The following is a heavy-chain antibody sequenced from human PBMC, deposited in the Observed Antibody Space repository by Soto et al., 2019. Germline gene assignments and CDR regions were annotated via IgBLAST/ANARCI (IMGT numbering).Heavy chain of an antibody. CDR2: IYPGDSET. CDR1: GYSFINYW. Sequence: PGESLKISCKGSGYSFINYWIGWVRQMPGKGLEWMGIIYPGDSETKYSPSFQGQVTISADKSISTAFLQWGSLKAPDTAMYFCARLAGSLDVWGKGTTVTVSS. J-gene: IGHJ6*04. D-gene: IGHD3-10*01. CDR3: ARLAGSLDV. V-gene: IGHV5-51*01.